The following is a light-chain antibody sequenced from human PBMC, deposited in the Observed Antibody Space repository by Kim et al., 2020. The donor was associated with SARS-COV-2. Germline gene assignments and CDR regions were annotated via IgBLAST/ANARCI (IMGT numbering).Light chain of an antibody. J-gene: IGKJ2*01. CDR3: QQYGSSMYT. Sequence: EIVLTQSPGTLSLSPGERATLSCRASQSVSSSYLAWYQQKPGQAPRLLIYGASSRATGIPDRFSGSGSGTDFTLTISRLEREDFAVYYCQQYGSSMYTFGQGTKLEI. CDR2: GAS. V-gene: IGKV3-20*01. CDR1: QSVSSSY.